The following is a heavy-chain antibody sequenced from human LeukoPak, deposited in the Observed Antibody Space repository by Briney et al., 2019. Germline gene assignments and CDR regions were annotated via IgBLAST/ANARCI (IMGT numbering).Heavy chain of an antibody. D-gene: IGHD6-25*01. V-gene: IGHV4-31*03. CDR3: ARLVKPRSAYYAMDV. CDR1: GGSIGSGGYY. Sequence: SQTLSLTCSVSGGSIGSGGYYWSWIRQHPGKGLEWIGYIYYSGSTYYNPSLRSRVSISVDTSNNHFSLMLSSVTAADTAVYYCARLVKPRSAYYAMDVWGQGTTVTVSS. J-gene: IGHJ6*02. CDR2: IYYSGST.